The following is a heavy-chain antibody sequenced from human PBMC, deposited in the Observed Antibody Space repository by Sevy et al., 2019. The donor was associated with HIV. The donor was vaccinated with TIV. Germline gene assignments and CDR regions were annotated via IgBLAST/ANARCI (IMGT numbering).Heavy chain of an antibody. CDR3: AILGVDCVSTNCYGMRSLSFDF. CDR2: ISYDGSSK. CDR1: GFTFSSFA. J-gene: IGHJ4*02. D-gene: IGHD2-2*01. V-gene: IGHV3-30-3*01. Sequence: GGSLRLSCAASGFTFSSFAMHWVRQAPGKGLEWVAVISYDGSSKYYPDSVKGRFTISRNNAKNTLYLQMNRLRPEDTAVYFCAILGVDCVSTNCYGMRSLSFDFWGQGTLVTVSS.